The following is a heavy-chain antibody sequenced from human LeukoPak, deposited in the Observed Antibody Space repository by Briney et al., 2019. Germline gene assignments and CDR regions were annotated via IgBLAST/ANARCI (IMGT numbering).Heavy chain of an antibody. CDR2: IYPGDSDT. Sequence: GESLQISCKGSGYSFTSYWIGWVRQLPGKGLEWMGIIYPGDSDTRYSPSFQGQVTISADRSISTAYLQWSSLKASDTAMYYCARHANPLYDFWSGFGYMDVWGKGTTVTVSS. V-gene: IGHV5-51*01. CDR3: ARHANPLYDFWSGFGYMDV. J-gene: IGHJ6*03. D-gene: IGHD3-3*01. CDR1: GYSFTSYW.